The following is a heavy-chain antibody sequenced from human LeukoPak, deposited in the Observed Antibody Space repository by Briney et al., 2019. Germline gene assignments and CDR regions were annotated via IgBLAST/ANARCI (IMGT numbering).Heavy chain of an antibody. D-gene: IGHD6-13*01. V-gene: IGHV3-30*03. CDR3: ASDNSSSWFYYYYGMDV. CDR1: GFTFSSYG. CDR2: ISYDGSNK. Sequence: GRSLRLSCAASGFTFSSYGMHWVRQAPGKGLEWVAVISYDGSNKYYADSVKGRFTISRDNSKNTLYLQMNSLRAEDTAVYYCASDNSSSWFYYYYGMDVWGQGTTVTVSS. J-gene: IGHJ6*02.